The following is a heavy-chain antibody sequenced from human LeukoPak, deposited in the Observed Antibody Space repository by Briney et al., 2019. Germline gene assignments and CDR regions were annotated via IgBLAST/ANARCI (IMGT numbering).Heavy chain of an antibody. Sequence: GGSLRLSCAAFGFKSSISAMSWVRQAPGKGLEWVSVLGGSGETTNYADSVKGRFTISRDRSKTTVFLQMNSLRVEDTGVYYCASKFGESYHYYYGLDVWGQGTTVTVCS. CDR3: ASKFGESYHYYYGLDV. CDR1: GFKSSISA. CDR2: LGGSGETT. V-gene: IGHV3-23*01. J-gene: IGHJ6*02. D-gene: IGHD3-10*01.